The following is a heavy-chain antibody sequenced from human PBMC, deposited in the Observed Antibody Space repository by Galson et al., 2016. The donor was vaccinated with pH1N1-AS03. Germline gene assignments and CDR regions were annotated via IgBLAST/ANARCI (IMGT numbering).Heavy chain of an antibody. CDR2: ISYDGSKK. CDR1: GFTFSTCA. D-gene: IGHD6-6*01. Sequence: SLRLSCAASGFTFSTCAMHWVRQAPGKGLEWVAAISYDGSKKYYPDSVKGRFTISRDNSKNTVSLQMNSLRAEDTAVYYCARVEYSSSPRPGAVELWGQGTMVTVSS. J-gene: IGHJ3*01. V-gene: IGHV3-30*07. CDR3: ARVEYSSSPRPGAVEL.